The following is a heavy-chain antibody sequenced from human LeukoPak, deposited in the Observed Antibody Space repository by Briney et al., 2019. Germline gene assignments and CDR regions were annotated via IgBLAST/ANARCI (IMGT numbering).Heavy chain of an antibody. CDR3: TRQNCTGGSCSYVDC. J-gene: IGHJ4*02. V-gene: IGHV3-73*01. CDR2: IRTKTRNYAA. CDR1: GFTFCDFY. D-gene: IGHD2-8*02. Sequence: GGSLKLSRAGSGFTFCDFYIHLGRQASGKRLEGVGLIRTKTRNYAATYAESVKGRFTISRDDSKNTAYLQMNSLKMEDTAVYYCTRQNCTGGSCSYVDCWGQGTLVTVSS.